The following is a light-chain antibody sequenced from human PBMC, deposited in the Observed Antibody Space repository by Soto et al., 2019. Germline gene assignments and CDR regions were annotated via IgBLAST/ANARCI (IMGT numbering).Light chain of an antibody. V-gene: IGLV7-46*01. CDR3: LLIYGGVRV. CDR2: DTI. J-gene: IGLJ3*02. CDR1: SGAVTSGHF. Sequence: QTVVTQEPSLTVSPGGTITLTCGSSSGAVTSGHFPYWFQQRPGQAPKTLIHDTINRHSWTPARFSGSLLGGKAALTLSGAQPEDEAYYYCLLIYGGVRVFGGGTQLTVL.